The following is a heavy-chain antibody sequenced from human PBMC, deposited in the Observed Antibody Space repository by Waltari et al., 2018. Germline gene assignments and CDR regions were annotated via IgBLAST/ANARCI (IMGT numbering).Heavy chain of an antibody. CDR2: IYTSGST. Sequence: QVQLQESGPGLVKPSQTLSLTCTVSGGSISSGSYYWSWIRQPAGKGLEWIGRIYTSGSTNYNPSLKSRVTISVDTSKNQFSLKLSSVTAADTAVYYCAREVVVPYYYYMDVWGKGTTVTVSS. CDR3: AREVVVPYYYYMDV. CDR1: GGSISSGSYY. J-gene: IGHJ6*03. V-gene: IGHV4-61*02. D-gene: IGHD3-22*01.